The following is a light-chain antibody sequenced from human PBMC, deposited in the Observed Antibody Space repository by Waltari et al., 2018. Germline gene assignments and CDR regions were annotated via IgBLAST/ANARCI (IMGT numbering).Light chain of an antibody. Sequence: QLVLTQSPSASASLGASVKLTCTLSSGHSTNIIARLHQQPEKGPRYLMNINSDGSHNKGVGIPDRFSGSSSGAERYLTISSLQSEDEADYYCQTGGHGTWVFGGGTRLTVL. J-gene: IGLJ3*02. CDR3: QTGGHGTWV. CDR2: INSDGSH. CDR1: SGHSTNI. V-gene: IGLV4-69*01.